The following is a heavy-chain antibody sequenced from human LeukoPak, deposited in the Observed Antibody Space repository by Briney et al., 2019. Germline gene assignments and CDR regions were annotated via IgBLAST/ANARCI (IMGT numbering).Heavy chain of an antibody. V-gene: IGHV1-24*01. CDR2: FDPEDGET. CDR3: ARGDYYYYYMDV. CDR1: GYTFTELS. Sequence: ASVKVSCKVSGYTFTELSMHWVRQAPGKGLEWMGGFDPEDGETIYAQKFQGRITMTRDMSTSTVYMELSSLRSEDTAVYYCARGDYYYYYMDVWGKGTTVTVSS. J-gene: IGHJ6*03.